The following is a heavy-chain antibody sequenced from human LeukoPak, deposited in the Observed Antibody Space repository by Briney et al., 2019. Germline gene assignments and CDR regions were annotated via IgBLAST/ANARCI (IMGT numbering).Heavy chain of an antibody. Sequence: GGPLRLSCAASGFTFSSYGMHWVRQAPGKGLEWVAFIRYDGSNKYYADSVKGRFTISRDNSKNTLYLQMNSLRAEDTAVYYCAKEEEDGLAAAGYYWGQGTLVTVSS. D-gene: IGHD6-13*01. CDR2: IRYDGSNK. J-gene: IGHJ4*02. V-gene: IGHV3-30*02. CDR3: AKEEEDGLAAAGYY. CDR1: GFTFSSYG.